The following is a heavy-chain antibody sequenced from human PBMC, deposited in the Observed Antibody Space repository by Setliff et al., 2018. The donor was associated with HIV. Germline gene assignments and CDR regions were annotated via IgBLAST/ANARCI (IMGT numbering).Heavy chain of an antibody. V-gene: IGHV4-39*07. D-gene: IGHD5-18*01. Sequence: PSETLSLTCTVSGGSISSSTYYWGWLRQPPGKGLEWIASIYQSGSTYNNPSLKSRVIISIDTSKNQFSLKLSSVTAADTAVYYCAILRGYSYGYFFDYWGQGMLVTVSS. CDR1: GGSISSSTYY. J-gene: IGHJ4*02. CDR2: IYQSGST. CDR3: AILRGYSYGYFFDY.